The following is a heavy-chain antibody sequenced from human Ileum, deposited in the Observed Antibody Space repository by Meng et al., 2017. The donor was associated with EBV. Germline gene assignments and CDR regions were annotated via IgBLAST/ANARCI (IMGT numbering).Heavy chain of an antibody. Sequence: QVQLRESGPELVKPSETLSLTRAVSGESITNHNWWAWVSQPPGKGLEWIGEIPHRGSSAYNPSLKSRVSMSIDKSKNQFSLKLTSVTAADTAVYHCLRGSGGSVWGQGTLVTVSS. J-gene: IGHJ1*01. V-gene: IGHV4-4*02. D-gene: IGHD3-10*01. CDR3: LRGSGGSV. CDR2: IPHRGSS. CDR1: GESITNHNW.